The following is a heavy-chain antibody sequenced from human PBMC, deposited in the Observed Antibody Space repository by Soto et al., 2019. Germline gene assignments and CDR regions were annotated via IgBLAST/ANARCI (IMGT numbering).Heavy chain of an antibody. CDR3: ARDELPIYYSGMDV. CDR1: GYIFTGYH. CDR2: INPNSGGT. D-gene: IGHD1-7*01. J-gene: IGHJ6*02. Sequence: ASVKVSCKASGYIFTGYHMHWVRQAPGQGLEWMGWINPNSGGTKYAQKFQGRVTMTRDTSISTAYTELSSLRSDDTPVYYCARDELPIYYSGMDVWGQRPTGAFSS. V-gene: IGHV1-2*02.